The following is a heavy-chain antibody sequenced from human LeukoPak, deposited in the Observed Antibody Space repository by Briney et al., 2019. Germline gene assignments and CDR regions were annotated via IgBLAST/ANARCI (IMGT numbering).Heavy chain of an antibody. D-gene: IGHD3-22*01. V-gene: IGHV3-7*01. CDR1: GFPFSDYW. CDR3: ARGRGFYDSSGYYLDY. J-gene: IGHJ4*02. CDR2: INQDGSEQ. Sequence: GGSLRLSCAASGFPFSDYWMDWVRQAPGKGMEWVANINQDGSEQYYAASVKGRFTISRDNAKNSLYLQMNSLRAEDTAVYYCARGRGFYDSSGYYLDYWGQGTLVTVSS.